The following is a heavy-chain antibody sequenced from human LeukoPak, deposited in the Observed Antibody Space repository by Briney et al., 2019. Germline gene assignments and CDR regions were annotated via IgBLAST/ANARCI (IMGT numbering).Heavy chain of an antibody. J-gene: IGHJ4*02. D-gene: IGHD6-19*01. CDR3: AKRGIAVADVFDY. Sequence: GGSLRLSCAASGFTFSRYGMHWVRQAPGKGLEWVAFIHYDGSKKYYADSVKGRFTISRDNSKNTLYLQMNSLRAEDTAVYYCAKRGIAVADVFDYWGQGTLVTVSS. CDR1: GFTFSRYG. CDR2: IHYDGSKK. V-gene: IGHV3-30*02.